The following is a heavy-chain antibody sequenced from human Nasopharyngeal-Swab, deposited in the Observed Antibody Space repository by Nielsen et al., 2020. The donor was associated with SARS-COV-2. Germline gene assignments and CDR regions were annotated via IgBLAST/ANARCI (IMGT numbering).Heavy chain of an antibody. V-gene: IGHV3-30*02. Sequence: GEPLKISCAASGFTFSSYGMHWVRQAPGKGLEWVAFIRYDGSGKYYADSVKGRFTISRDISKNTLFLQMKSLRAEDTAIYYCARASWRGDFDAFDIWGQGTMVTVSS. J-gene: IGHJ3*02. CDR1: GFTFSSYG. CDR3: ARASWRGDFDAFDI. CDR2: IRYDGSGK. D-gene: IGHD3-16*01.